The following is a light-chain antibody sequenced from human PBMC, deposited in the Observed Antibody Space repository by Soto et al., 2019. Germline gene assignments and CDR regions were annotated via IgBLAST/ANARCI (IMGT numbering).Light chain of an antibody. J-gene: IGKJ1*01. V-gene: IGKV3-20*01. CDR3: QHFGTTSWLGDASCT. CDR1: QTVNSTS. Sequence: EGVLTQSPGTLSLSTGDRANLACRASQTVNSTSVAWYQQRPGRAPRLLIYGTSNRANGVPDRFSGSGSGTDFTLTINRLESEDFAVYYCQHFGTTSWLGDASCTFGQGTRVE. CDR2: GTS.